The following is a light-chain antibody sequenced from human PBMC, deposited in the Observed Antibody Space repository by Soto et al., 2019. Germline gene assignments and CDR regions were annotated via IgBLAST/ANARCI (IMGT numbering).Light chain of an antibody. CDR1: QSVDSH. CDR3: QQYGRSPPIT. Sequence: EIVLTQSPATLSLSPGERATLYCRASQSVDSHLAWHQQKPGQAPRLLMYGASARGAGLPDRFSGGGSGTDLTLTISRLEPEDFAVYYCQQYGRSPPITFGQGTRLEIK. CDR2: GAS. J-gene: IGKJ5*01. V-gene: IGKV3-20*01.